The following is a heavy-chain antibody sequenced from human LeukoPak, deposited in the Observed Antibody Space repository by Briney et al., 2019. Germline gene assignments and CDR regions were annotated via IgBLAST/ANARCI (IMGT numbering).Heavy chain of an antibody. CDR2: INPNSGGT. CDR3: ARARIFGVVIGFDY. V-gene: IGHV1-2*02. D-gene: IGHD3-3*01. CDR1: GYTFTNYY. J-gene: IGHJ4*02. Sequence: ASVKVSCKASGYTFTNYYIHWVRQAPGQGLEWMGWINPNSGGTNYAQKFQGRVTMTRDTSISTAYMELSRLRSDDTAVYYCARARIFGVVIGFDYWGQGTLVTVSS.